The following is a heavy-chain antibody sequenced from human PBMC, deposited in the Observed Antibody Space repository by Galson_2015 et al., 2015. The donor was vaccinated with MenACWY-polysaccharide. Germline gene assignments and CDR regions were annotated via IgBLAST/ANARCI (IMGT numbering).Heavy chain of an antibody. V-gene: IGHV6-1*01. CDR1: GDSVSSNTAA. CDR3: VRGGAAPSLLFDP. Sequence: CAISGDSVSSNTAAWNWIRQSPSRGLEWLGRTYYRSNWSSDYALSVRGRITINADTSKNQFSLQLNSVTPEDTAVYYCVRGGAAPSLLFDPWGQGTLVTVTP. J-gene: IGHJ5*02. D-gene: IGHD2-15*01. CDR2: TYYRSNWSS.